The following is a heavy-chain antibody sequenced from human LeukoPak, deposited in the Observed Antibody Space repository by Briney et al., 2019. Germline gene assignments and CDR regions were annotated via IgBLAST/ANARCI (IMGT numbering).Heavy chain of an antibody. Sequence: PSETLSLTCTVSGGSISNYHWSWIRQPAGKGLEWIGQTHTSGSTNYNPPLKSRVTMSIDTPENQVSLTIRSVTAADTAIYYCARRDISTGWSFDYWGQGTLVTVSS. CDR3: ARRDISTGWSFDY. J-gene: IGHJ4*02. V-gene: IGHV4-4*07. CDR2: THTSGST. CDR1: GGSISNYH. D-gene: IGHD6-19*01.